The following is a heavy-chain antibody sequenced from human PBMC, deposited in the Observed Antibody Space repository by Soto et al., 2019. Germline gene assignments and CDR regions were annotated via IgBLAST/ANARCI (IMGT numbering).Heavy chain of an antibody. V-gene: IGHV1-69*13. D-gene: IGHD6-6*01. J-gene: IGHJ6*02. CDR1: GGTFSSYA. Sequence: ASVKVSCKASGGTFSSYAISWVRQAPGQGLEWMGGIIPIFGTANYAQKFQGRVTITADESTSTAYMELSSLRSEDTVVYYCAREYSSSSVVYYYYGMDVWGQGTTVTVSS. CDR3: AREYSSSSVVYYYYGMDV. CDR2: IIPIFGTA.